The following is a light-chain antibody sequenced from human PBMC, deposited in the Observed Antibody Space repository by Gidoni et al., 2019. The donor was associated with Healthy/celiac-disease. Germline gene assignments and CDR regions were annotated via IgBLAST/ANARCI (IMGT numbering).Light chain of an antibody. Sequence: DLKMTQSPSSLSASVGDRVTITCRASQSISSYLNWYQQKPGKAPKLLIYAASSLQSGVPSRFSGSGSGTDFTLTISSLQPEDFATYYCQQSYSTHPSFGPGTKVDIK. V-gene: IGKV1-39*01. CDR1: QSISSY. CDR3: QQSYSTHPS. J-gene: IGKJ3*01. CDR2: AAS.